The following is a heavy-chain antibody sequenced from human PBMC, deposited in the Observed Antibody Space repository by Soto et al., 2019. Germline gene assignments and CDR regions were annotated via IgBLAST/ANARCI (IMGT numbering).Heavy chain of an antibody. D-gene: IGHD6-13*01. V-gene: IGHV4-34*01. CDR1: GGSFSGYY. CDR2: VNHGGST. Sequence: ASETLSLTCAVYGGSFSGYYWSWIRQPPGKGLEWIGEVNHGGSTYYNPSLKSQVTISVDTSKNQFSLKLSSVTAADTAVYFCARLFRYSSSSYAFDMWGQGTMVTVSS. J-gene: IGHJ3*02. CDR3: ARLFRYSSSSYAFDM.